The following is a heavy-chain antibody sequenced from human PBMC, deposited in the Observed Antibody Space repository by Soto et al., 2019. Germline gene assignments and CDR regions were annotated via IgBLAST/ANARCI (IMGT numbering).Heavy chain of an antibody. J-gene: IGHJ4*02. D-gene: IGHD2-2*01. CDR1: GGSFSGYY. CDR3: ARVDIVVVPAAMSARHHFDY. V-gene: IGHV4-34*01. Sequence: SETLSLTCAVYGGSFSGYYWSWIRQPPGKGLEWIGEINHSGSTNYNPSLKSRVTISVDTSKNQFSLKLSSVTAADTAVYYCARVDIVVVPAAMSARHHFDYWGQGTLVTVSS. CDR2: INHSGST.